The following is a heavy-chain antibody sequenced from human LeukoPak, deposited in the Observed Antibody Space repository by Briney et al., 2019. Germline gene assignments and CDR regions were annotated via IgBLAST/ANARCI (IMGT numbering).Heavy chain of an antibody. CDR1: GGSFSGYY. Sequence: SETLSLTCAVYGGSFSGYYWSWIRQPPGKGLEWVGEINHSGSTNYNPSLKSRVTISVDTYKNQFSLKLSSVTAADTAVYDCARVGTDGSGFLFDYWGQGTLVTVSS. CDR2: INHSGST. CDR3: ARVGTDGSGFLFDY. V-gene: IGHV4-34*01. D-gene: IGHD3-10*01. J-gene: IGHJ4*02.